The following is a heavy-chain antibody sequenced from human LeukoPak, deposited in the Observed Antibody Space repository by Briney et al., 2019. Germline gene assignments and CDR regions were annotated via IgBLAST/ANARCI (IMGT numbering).Heavy chain of an antibody. V-gene: IGHV3-23*01. CDR1: GFSFSNFA. J-gene: IGHJ2*01. D-gene: IGHD3-22*01. Sequence: PGGSLRLSCEVSGFSFSNFAMSWVRQAPGKGLEWVPGISGSGGSTYYADSVKGRLTISRDNSKNTLYLQMDSLRAEDTAVYYCAKVGIRISLIVVVFTTADDWYFDLWGRGTLVTVSS. CDR2: ISGSGGST. CDR3: AKVGIRISLIVVVFTTADDWYFDL.